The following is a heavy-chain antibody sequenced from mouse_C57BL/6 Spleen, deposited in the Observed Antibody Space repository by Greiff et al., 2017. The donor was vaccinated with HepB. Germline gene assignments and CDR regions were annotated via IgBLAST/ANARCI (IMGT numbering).Heavy chain of an antibody. J-gene: IGHJ2*01. V-gene: IGHV1-69*01. Sequence: QVQLQQPGAELVMPGASVKLSCKASGYTFTSYWMHWVKQRPGQGLEWIGEIDPSDSYTNYNQKFKGKSTLTVDKSSSTAYMQLSSLTSEDSAVYYCARSGRDSSGYGGYFDYWGQGTTLTVSS. CDR2: IDPSDSYT. CDR1: GYTFTSYW. CDR3: ARSGRDSSGYGGYFDY. D-gene: IGHD3-2*02.